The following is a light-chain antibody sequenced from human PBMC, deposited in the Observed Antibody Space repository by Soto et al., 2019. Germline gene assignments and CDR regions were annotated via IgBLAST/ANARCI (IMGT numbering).Light chain of an antibody. CDR2: LDRSGSY. CDR1: SGHSTYI. Sequence: QLVLTQSSSASASLGSSVKLTCILSSGHSTYIIAWHQQQPGKAPRFLMTLDRSGSYNRGSGVPDRFSGSSSAADRYLTISYPLFECEGDYYCETWYSNTHKVFGEGTMLTVL. CDR3: ETWYSNTHKV. J-gene: IGLJ3*02. V-gene: IGLV4-60*02.